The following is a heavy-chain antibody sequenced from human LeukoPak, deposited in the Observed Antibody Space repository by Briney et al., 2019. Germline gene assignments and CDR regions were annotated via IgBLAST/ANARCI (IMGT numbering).Heavy chain of an antibody. CDR2: IYYSGST. Sequence: SETLSLTCTVSGGSVSSGSYYWSWIRQPPGKGLEWIGYIYYSGSTNYNPSLKSRVTISADTSKIQFSLKLSSVTAADTAVYYCARVRDSSGWYGGDYWGQGTLVTVSS. V-gene: IGHV4-61*01. CDR3: ARVRDSSGWYGGDY. D-gene: IGHD6-19*01. CDR1: GGSVSSGSYY. J-gene: IGHJ4*02.